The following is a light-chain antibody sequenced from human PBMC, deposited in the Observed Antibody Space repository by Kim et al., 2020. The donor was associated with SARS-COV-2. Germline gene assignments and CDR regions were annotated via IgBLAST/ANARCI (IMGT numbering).Light chain of an antibody. Sequence: SSELTQDPAVSVALGQTVRITCQGDSLRSYHASWYQQKPGQAPVLVIYGKNNRPSGMPDRFSGSSAGNTASLNITGAQAEEEADYYCNSRDRNVDHFPFGGGTKQTVL. CDR3: NSRDRNVDHFP. J-gene: IGLJ2*01. V-gene: IGLV3-19*01. CDR1: SLRSYH. CDR2: GKN.